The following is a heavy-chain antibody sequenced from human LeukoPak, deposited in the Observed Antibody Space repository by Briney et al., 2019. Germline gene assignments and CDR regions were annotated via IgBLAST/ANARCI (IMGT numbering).Heavy chain of an antibody. D-gene: IGHD2-2*01. CDR1: GFPFSSSW. J-gene: IGHJ4*02. CDR3: TRPESSSSLACDH. V-gene: IGHV3-74*01. CDR2: INSDGSTT. Sequence: GGSLRLSCAASGFPFSSSWMRWVRPAPGKGLVWVSRINSDGSTTNYADSVKGRFIISRDNAKNTLYLQMNSLRAEDTAVYYCTRPESSSSLACDHWGQGTLVTVSS.